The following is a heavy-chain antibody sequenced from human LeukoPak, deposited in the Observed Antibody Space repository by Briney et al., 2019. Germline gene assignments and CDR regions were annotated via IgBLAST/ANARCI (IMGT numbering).Heavy chain of an antibody. CDR2: IKSDGSMT. D-gene: IGHD1-26*01. J-gene: IGHJ4*02. Sequence: QSGGSLRLSCAASGFTFSSHWMHWVRQAPGKGLVWVSRIKSDGSMTNYADRVKGRFTISRDNAKNTLYVQMNSLSAEDTAVYYCVRQGTVGEFDYWGQGTLVTVSS. CDR1: GFTFSSHW. V-gene: IGHV3-74*01. CDR3: VRQGTVGEFDY.